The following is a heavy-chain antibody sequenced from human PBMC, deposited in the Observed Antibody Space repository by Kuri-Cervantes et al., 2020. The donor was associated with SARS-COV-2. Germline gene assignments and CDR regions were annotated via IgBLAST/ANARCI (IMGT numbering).Heavy chain of an antibody. V-gene: IGHV3-48*01. J-gene: IGHJ6*02. CDR3: ARVRFDV. Sequence: GESLKISCEASGFAFSDYTMNWVRQAPGKGLEWVSYIGNSGSAINYADSVKGRFTISRDNVKNSVYLQMRSLRAEDTAVYYCARVRFDVWGQGTTVTVSS. CDR1: GFAFSDYT. CDR2: IGNSGSAI.